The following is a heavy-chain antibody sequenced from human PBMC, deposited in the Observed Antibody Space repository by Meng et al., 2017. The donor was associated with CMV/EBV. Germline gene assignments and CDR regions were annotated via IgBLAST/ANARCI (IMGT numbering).Heavy chain of an antibody. Sequence: LTFNIYWMHWVRQAPGKGLVWVSRINSDGSSVSYADSVKGRITISRDNAKNTLYLQMNSLRAEDTAVYYCARGDDYNYYLFSKLFDYWGQGTLVTVSS. D-gene: IGHD5-24*01. CDR3: ARGDDYNYYLFSKLFDY. CDR2: INSDGSSV. CDR1: LTFNIYW. J-gene: IGHJ4*02. V-gene: IGHV3-74*01.